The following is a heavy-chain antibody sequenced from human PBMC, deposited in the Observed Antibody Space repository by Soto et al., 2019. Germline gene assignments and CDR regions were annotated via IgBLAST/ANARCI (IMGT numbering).Heavy chain of an antibody. Sequence: QVQLVESGGVVVQPGRSLRLSCAASGFTFSSYGMHWVRQAPGKGLEWVAVMWSEGGNKHYADSVKGRFTISRDNSKNTLYLQMNSLRAEDTAVYYCARDPPDGSSGYFSLDYWGQGTLVTVSS. CDR2: MWSEGGNK. CDR3: ARDPPDGSSGYFSLDY. V-gene: IGHV3-33*01. CDR1: GFTFSSYG. J-gene: IGHJ4*02. D-gene: IGHD3-22*01.